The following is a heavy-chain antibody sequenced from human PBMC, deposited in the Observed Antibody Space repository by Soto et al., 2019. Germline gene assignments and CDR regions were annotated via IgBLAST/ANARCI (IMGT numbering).Heavy chain of an antibody. CDR2: ISGSGGST. CDR3: AKDLRDYVWGSSFDY. D-gene: IGHD3-16*01. CDR1: GFTFSSYA. V-gene: IGHV3-23*01. J-gene: IGHJ4*02. Sequence: GGSLRLSCAASGFTFSSYAMSWVRQAPGKGLEWVSAISGSGGSTYYADSVKGRFTISRDNSKNTLYLQMNSLRAEDTAVYYCAKDLRDYVWGSSFDYWGQGTLVTVSS.